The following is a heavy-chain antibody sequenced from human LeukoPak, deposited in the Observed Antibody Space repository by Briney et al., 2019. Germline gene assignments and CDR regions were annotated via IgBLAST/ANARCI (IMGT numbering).Heavy chain of an antibody. CDR1: GFTFSSHG. Sequence: GGSLRLSCVASGFTFSSHGMNWVRQAPGKGLEWVSGIIPSGHTTYYADSVRGRFTISRDNSKNTLYLQMNSLRAEDTAVYYCAKDRVGAMLYFDYWGQGTLVTVSS. CDR2: IIPSGHTT. V-gene: IGHV3-23*01. J-gene: IGHJ4*02. D-gene: IGHD1-26*01. CDR3: AKDRVGAMLYFDY.